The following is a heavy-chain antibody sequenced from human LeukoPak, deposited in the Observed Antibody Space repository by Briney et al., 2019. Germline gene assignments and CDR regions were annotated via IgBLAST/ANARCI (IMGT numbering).Heavy chain of an antibody. V-gene: IGHV1-46*01. CDR1: GYTFTSYY. Sequence: ASVKVSCKASGYTFTSYYMHWVRQAPGQGLEWMGIINPSGGSTSYAQKFQGRVTMTTDTSTSTAYMELRSLRSDDTAVYYCARDILRYFDWLLDYWGQGTLVTVSS. D-gene: IGHD3-9*01. CDR3: ARDILRYFDWLLDY. J-gene: IGHJ4*02. CDR2: INPSGGST.